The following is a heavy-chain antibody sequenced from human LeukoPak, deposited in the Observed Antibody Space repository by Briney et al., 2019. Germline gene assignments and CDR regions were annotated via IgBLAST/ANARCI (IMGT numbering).Heavy chain of an antibody. J-gene: IGHJ6*03. CDR2: IKQDGSEK. V-gene: IGHV3-7*01. CDR1: GFTFSSYW. Sequence: GGSLRLSCAASGFTFSSYWMSWVRQAPGKGLEWVANIKQDGSEKYYVDSVEGRFTISRDNAKNSLYLQMNSLRGEDTAVYYCARWGDDNYYYYYYMDVWGKGTTVTVSS. CDR3: ARWGDDNYYYYYYMDV. D-gene: IGHD3-9*01.